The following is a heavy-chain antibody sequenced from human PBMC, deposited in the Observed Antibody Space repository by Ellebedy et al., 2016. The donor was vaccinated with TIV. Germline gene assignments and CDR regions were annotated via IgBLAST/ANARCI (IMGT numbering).Heavy chain of an antibody. D-gene: IGHD2/OR15-2a*01. CDR1: GFTFNNFR. Sequence: GGSLRLFXVASGFTFNNFRMHWVRQAPGKGLEWVGFIRRHSYDSTPQYGGSVSGRFTISRDDSKSIVFLQMNSLKSEDTAVYYCTRAPEYDFIIDHWGQGSLVTVS. V-gene: IGHV3-49*04. J-gene: IGHJ4*02. CDR2: IRRHSYDSTP. CDR3: TRAPEYDFIIDH.